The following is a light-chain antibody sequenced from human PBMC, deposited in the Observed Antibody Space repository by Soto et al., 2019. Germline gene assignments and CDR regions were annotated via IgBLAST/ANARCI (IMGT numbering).Light chain of an antibody. J-gene: IGLJ1*01. CDR1: SSDVGGYNY. Sequence: QSALTQPASVSGSPGQSITISCTGTSSDVGGYNYVSWYQQHPGKAPKLMIYEVSNRPSGVSNRFSGSKSGNTASLTISGLQAEDEADYYCSSYTSVGVFGTGTK. CDR2: EVS. CDR3: SSYTSVGV. V-gene: IGLV2-14*01.